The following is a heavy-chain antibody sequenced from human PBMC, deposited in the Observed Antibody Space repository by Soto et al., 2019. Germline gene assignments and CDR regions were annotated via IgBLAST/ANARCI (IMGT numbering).Heavy chain of an antibody. CDR2: ISGSGGST. CDR3: AKCKAQQPLRNWFDP. D-gene: IGHD6-13*01. V-gene: IGHV3-23*01. CDR1: GFTFSSYA. Sequence: GGSLRLSCAASGFTFSSYAMSWVRQAPGKGLEWVSAISGSGGSTYYADSVKGRFTIPRDNSKNTLYLQMNSLRAEDTAVYYCAKCKAQQPLRNWFDPWGQGTLVTVSS. J-gene: IGHJ5*02.